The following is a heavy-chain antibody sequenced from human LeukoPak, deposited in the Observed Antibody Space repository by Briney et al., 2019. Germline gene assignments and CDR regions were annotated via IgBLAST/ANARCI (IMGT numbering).Heavy chain of an antibody. CDR2: VHLDGRT. Sequence: SETLSLTCGVSGGSVINTNWWTWVRQPPGKGLEWIGEVHLDGRTNYNPSLESRLTMSVDVSENQVSLKLTSVTAADTAVYYCARIDRAVAGTIDYWGQGTLVTVSS. V-gene: IGHV4-4*02. CDR3: ARIDRAVAGTIDY. CDR1: GGSVINTNW. D-gene: IGHD6-19*01. J-gene: IGHJ4*02.